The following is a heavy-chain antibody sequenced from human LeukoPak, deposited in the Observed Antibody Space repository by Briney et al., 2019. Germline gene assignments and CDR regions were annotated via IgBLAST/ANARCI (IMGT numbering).Heavy chain of an antibody. CDR1: KFTFSSYW. D-gene: IGHD4-17*01. CDR2: INPDGSTT. J-gene: IGHJ4*02. V-gene: IGHV3-74*01. CDR3: AKVFLVGTTASPPPYYFDY. Sequence: GGSLRLSCAASKFTFSSYWMHWVRQAPGKGLVWVSRINPDGSTTNYADSVKGRFTISRDNSKNTLYLQMNSLRAEDTAVYYCAKVFLVGTTASPPPYYFDYWGQGTLVTVSS.